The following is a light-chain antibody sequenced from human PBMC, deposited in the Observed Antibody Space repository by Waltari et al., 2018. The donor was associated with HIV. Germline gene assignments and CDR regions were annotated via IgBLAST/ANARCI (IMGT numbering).Light chain of an antibody. J-gene: IGLJ2*01. V-gene: IGLV2-23*01. Sequence: QSALTQPASLSGSPGQSITISCTGTSSDVGSYNFVSWYQQHPGNAPKLIIYEGDKRPSGVSYRFSGSKSGSTASLTISGRQAEDEADYYCCAYAGSSTYVVFGGGTQLTVL. CDR2: EGD. CDR3: CAYAGSSTYVV. CDR1: SSDVGSYNF.